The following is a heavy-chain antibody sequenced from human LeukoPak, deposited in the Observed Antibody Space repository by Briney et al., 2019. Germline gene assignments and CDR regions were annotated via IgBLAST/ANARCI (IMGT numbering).Heavy chain of an antibody. D-gene: IGHD2-8*01. J-gene: IGHJ6*03. V-gene: IGHV1-18*01. CDR3: ARGYCTNGVCYTPFYYYYYYMDV. Sequence: ASVKVSCKTSGYTFTSYGVSWLRQAPGQGLEWMGWVTTYNAKTNYARKFQDRVTMTSDTSTTTAYMELRSLRYDDTAVYYCARGYCTNGVCYTPFYYYYYYMDVWGKGTTVTVSS. CDR1: GYTFTSYG. CDR2: VTTYNAKT.